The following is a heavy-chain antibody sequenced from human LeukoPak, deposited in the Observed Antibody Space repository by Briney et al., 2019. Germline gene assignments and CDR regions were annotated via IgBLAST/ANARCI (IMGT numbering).Heavy chain of an antibody. CDR2: ISGSGGST. Sequence: GGTLRLSCAASGFTFSSYGMSWVRQAPGKWLELVSAISGSGGSTYYADSVKGRFTISRDNSKNTLYLKMNSLRAEDTAVYYCAKERRDGYNKYYFDYWGQGTLVTVSS. J-gene: IGHJ4*02. D-gene: IGHD5-24*01. CDR3: AKERRDGYNKYYFDY. CDR1: GFTFSSYG. V-gene: IGHV3-23*01.